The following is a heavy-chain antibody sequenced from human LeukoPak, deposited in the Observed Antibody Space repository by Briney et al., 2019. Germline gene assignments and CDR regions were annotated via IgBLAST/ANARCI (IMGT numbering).Heavy chain of an antibody. CDR3: AREGDAGRGPHWFAP. D-gene: IGHD3-16*01. CDR2: IYTSGST. CDR1: GGSISSYY. J-gene: IGHJ5*02. V-gene: IGHV4-4*07. Sequence: SETLSLTCTVSGGSISSYYWSWIRQPAGKGLEWIGRIYTSGSTNYNPSLKSRVTMSVDTSKNQFSLKLSSVTAADTAVYYCAREGDAGRGPHWFAPWGQGTLVTVSS.